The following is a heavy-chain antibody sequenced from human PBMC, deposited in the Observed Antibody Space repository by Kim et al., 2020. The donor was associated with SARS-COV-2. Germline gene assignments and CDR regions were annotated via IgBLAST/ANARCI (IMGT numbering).Heavy chain of an antibody. CDR2: INHSGST. V-gene: IGHV4-34*01. D-gene: IGHD3-16*01. J-gene: IGHJ4*02. CDR3: ARGPYRDFDY. Sequence: SETLSLTCAVYGGSFSGYYWSWIRQPPGKGLEWIGEINHSGSTNYNPSLKSRVTISVDTSKNQFSLKLSSVTATDTAVYYCARGPYRDFDYWGQGTLVTV. CDR1: GGSFSGYY.